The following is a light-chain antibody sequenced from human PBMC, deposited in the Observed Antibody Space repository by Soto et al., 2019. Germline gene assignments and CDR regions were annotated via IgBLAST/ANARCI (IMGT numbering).Light chain of an antibody. V-gene: IGKV1-39*01. CDR2: AAS. Sequence: DLQMTQSPSSLSASVGDRVTITCRASQSISRFLNWYQHKPGKAPELLMFAASNLESGVPSRFSGSGSGTEFTLTISSLQAEDFATYYCEQTDSTTHTFGQGTKVEIK. CDR3: EQTDSTTHT. J-gene: IGKJ2*01. CDR1: QSISRF.